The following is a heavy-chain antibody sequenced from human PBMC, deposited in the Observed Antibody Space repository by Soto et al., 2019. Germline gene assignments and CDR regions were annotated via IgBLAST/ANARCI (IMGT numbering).Heavy chain of an antibody. J-gene: IGHJ4*02. D-gene: IGHD1-26*01. V-gene: IGHV1-2*02. Sequence: ASVKVSCKASGYTFTGHYIHWVRQAPEQGPEWMGAIGPESGATRYAQRFQGRVTMTRDMSINTVYMELNNLSPDDTAVYYCGRGRSGQIVVFYWGQGTPVTVSS. CDR3: GRGRSGQIVVFY. CDR2: IGPESGAT. CDR1: GYTFTGHY.